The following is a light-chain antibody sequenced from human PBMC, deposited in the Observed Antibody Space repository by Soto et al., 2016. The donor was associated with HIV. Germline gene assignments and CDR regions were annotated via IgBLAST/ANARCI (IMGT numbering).Light chain of an antibody. CDR2: DDS. CDR1: NFGSKS. Sequence: SYELTQPPSVSVAPGKTARITCGGNNFGSKSVHWYQQKPGQAPVLVVYDDSDRPSGIPQRFSGSNSGNTATLTISRVEAGDEADYYCQVWNNYQSIFGPGTKVTVL. CDR3: QVWNNYQSI. J-gene: IGLJ1*01. V-gene: IGLV3-21*03.